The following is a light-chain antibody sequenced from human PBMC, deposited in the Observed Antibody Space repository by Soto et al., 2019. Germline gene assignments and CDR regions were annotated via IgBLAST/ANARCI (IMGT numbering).Light chain of an antibody. J-gene: IGLJ1*01. Sequence: QSVLTQPPSASGTPGQRVTISCSGSSSNIGSNYVYWYQQLPGTAPKLLTYRNNQRPSGDPDRFSGSKSGTSASLAISGLRSEDEADYYCAAWDDSLSGSYVFGTGTKVTVL. V-gene: IGLV1-47*01. CDR2: RNN. CDR3: AAWDDSLSGSYV. CDR1: SSNIGSNY.